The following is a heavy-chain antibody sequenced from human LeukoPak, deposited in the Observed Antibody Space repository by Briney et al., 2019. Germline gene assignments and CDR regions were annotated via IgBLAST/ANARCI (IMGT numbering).Heavy chain of an antibody. CDR1: GGSISSSY. CDR2: IYYSGST. CDR3: ARESPYCSSTSCYTDY. J-gene: IGHJ4*02. V-gene: IGHV4-59*01. D-gene: IGHD2-2*01. Sequence: PSETLSLTCTVSGGSISSSYWSWIRQPPGKGLEWIGYIYYSGSTNHNPSLKSRVTISLDTSKNQFSLKLSSVTAADTAVYYCARESPYCSSTSCYTDYWGQGTLVTVSS.